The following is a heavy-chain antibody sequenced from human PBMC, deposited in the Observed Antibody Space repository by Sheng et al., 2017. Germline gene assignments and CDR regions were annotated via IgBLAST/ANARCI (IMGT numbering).Heavy chain of an antibody. Sequence: QVQLVESGGGVVQPGRSLILSCAAPGFTFNRYPMHWVRQAPGKGLEWVAHIRPDGSTEYNADFVKGRFTISADKSQNTLYLQMNSLTTEDTAVYYCARDDFGTIDYWG. CDR3: ARDDFGTIDY. CDR2: IRPDGSTE. CDR1: GFTFNRYP. D-gene: IGHD1-7*01. V-gene: IGHV3-30*01. J-gene: IGHJ4*01.